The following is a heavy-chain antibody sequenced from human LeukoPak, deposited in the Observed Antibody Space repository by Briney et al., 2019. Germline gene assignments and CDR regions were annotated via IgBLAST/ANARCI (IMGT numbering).Heavy chain of an antibody. CDR2: IYHSGSA. Sequence: SETLSLTCTVSGYSITSGYNWAWIRQPPGKVLEWIGSIYHSGSAYYNPSLKSRVTISVDTLKNQFSLKLSSVTAADTAVYHCVRYCSSTTCYTRAVDYWGQGTLVTVSS. CDR1: GYSITSGYN. CDR3: VRYCSSTTCYTRAVDY. J-gene: IGHJ4*02. D-gene: IGHD2-2*02. V-gene: IGHV4-38-2*02.